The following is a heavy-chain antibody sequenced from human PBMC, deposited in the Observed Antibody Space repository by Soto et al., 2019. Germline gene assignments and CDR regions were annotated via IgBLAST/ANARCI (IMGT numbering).Heavy chain of an antibody. CDR1: GFTISECS. CDR3: VRDRDLYRDMFHADL. Sequence: GGSLRLSCEASGFTISECSMNWVRQAPGKGLEWLAYITIRTGNVLYADSVRGRFTISADNAENSVILQMNSLRDEDSAVYFCVRDRDLYRDMFHADLWGQGTPVTVSS. D-gene: IGHD3-10*02. CDR2: ITIRTGNV. V-gene: IGHV3-48*02. J-gene: IGHJ4*01.